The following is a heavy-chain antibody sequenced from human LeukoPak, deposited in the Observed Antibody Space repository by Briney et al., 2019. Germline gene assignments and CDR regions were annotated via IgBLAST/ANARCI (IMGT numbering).Heavy chain of an antibody. Sequence: GGSLRLSCAHSRFTLSSYEMKWGRQAPGKGLERVSYISGTGSTIYSADSVKGRFTISRDNAKNSLYLQMNSVIAEDTAIYYCAREVGYCSSTSCRDAFDIWGQGTMVTVSS. D-gene: IGHD2-2*01. V-gene: IGHV3-48*03. J-gene: IGHJ3*02. CDR1: RFTLSSYE. CDR2: ISGTGSTI. CDR3: AREVGYCSSTSCRDAFDI.